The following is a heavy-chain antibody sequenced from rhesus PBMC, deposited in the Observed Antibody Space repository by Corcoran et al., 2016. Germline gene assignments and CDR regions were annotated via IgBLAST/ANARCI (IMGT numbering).Heavy chain of an antibody. CDR2: SRWNSGTI. V-gene: IGHV3-134*01. CDR1: GFTFDDYA. J-gene: IGHJ4*01. D-gene: IGHD4-35*01. CDR3: SRTTTVTTYVDC. Sequence: DVQLVESGGGLVQPGGSLRLSCAASGFTFDDYAMSWVRQAPGKGLVWVSRSRWNSGTIDYADSVKGRLTSYRDNAKNSLFLQMDRLRAEDTAVYYCSRTTTVTTYVDCWGQGVLVTVSS.